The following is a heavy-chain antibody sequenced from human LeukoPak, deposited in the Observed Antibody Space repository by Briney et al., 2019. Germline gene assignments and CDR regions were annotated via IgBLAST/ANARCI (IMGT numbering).Heavy chain of an antibody. D-gene: IGHD7-27*01. CDR1: GFTFSDYA. V-gene: IGHV3-23*01. Sequence: GGSLRLSCAASGFTFSDYAMNWVRQAPGKGLEWVSSISGYGGSTYYADSVKGRFTISRDNSKNTLYLQMNSLRAEDTAVYYCAKEPLTGGLDYWGQGTLVTVSS. CDR3: AKEPLTGGLDY. CDR2: ISGYGGST. J-gene: IGHJ4*02.